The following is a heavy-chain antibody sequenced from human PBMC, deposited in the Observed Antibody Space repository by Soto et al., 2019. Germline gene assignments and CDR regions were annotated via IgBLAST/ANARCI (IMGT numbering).Heavy chain of an antibody. Sequence: QITLKESGPTQVKPTQTLTLTCTFSGFSLSTSGEGVGWIRQPPGKALEWLALIYWNDDKPYSPSLKNRLTVTKDASKTQVVLTMTNMDPVDTATYYCVHSKYTDFWSGYYSFYFDYWGQGTLVTVSS. J-gene: IGHJ4*02. D-gene: IGHD3-3*01. V-gene: IGHV2-5*01. CDR3: VHSKYTDFWSGYYSFYFDY. CDR2: IYWNDDK. CDR1: GFSLSTSGEG.